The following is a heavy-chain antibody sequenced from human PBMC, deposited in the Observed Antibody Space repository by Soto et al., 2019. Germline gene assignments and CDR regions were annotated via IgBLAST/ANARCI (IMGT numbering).Heavy chain of an antibody. J-gene: IGHJ4*02. Sequence: QVQLVESGGGVVQPGRSLRLSCAASGFTFSSYGMHWVRQAPGKGLEWVAVIWYDGSNKYYADSVKGRFTISRDNSKNTLYLQMNSLRAEDTAVYYCARGPNCRGGSCYSGYFDYWGQGTLVTVSS. D-gene: IGHD2-15*01. CDR3: ARGPNCRGGSCYSGYFDY. CDR1: GFTFSSYG. CDR2: IWYDGSNK. V-gene: IGHV3-33*01.